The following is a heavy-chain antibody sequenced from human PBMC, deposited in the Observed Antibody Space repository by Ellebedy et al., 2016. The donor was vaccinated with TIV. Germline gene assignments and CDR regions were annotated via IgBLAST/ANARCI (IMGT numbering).Heavy chain of an antibody. CDR3: AREFLGHAPASTDY. J-gene: IGHJ4*02. CDR1: GFIFSSYG. V-gene: IGHV3-30*03. Sequence: GGSLRLXXAASGFIFSSYGFVWVRQAQGKGLEWVAAISYEVHNTDYADSVKGRFTISRDNSKSVVYLEMNNLTTEDTATYYCAREFLGHAPASTDYWGQGTRVTVSS. D-gene: IGHD1-26*01. CDR2: ISYEVHNT.